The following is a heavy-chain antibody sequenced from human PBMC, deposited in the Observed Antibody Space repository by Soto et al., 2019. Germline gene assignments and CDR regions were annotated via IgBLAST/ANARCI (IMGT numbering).Heavy chain of an antibody. D-gene: IGHD3-9*01. CDR2: IYPADSDT. J-gene: IGHJ4*02. CDR1: GYTFTSYW. V-gene: IGHV5-51*01. Sequence: PGESLKISCKGSGYTFTSYWVGWVRQMPGKGPEWMAIIYPADSDTRYNPSLQGQVTISADMSTSTAYLQWNSLEASDTAMYYCARPRATHDWTIDYWSQGTLVTVSS. CDR3: ARPRATHDWTIDY.